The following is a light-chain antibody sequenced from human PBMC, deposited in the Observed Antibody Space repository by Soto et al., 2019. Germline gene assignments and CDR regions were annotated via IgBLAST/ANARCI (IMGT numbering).Light chain of an antibody. Sequence: QSVLTQPPSASGSPGQSVTISCTGTSSDVGGYNFVSWYQKHPGKAPKLMIFEVTKRPSAVPDRFSGAKSGNTASLTVSGLQAEDDADYYCSSYAGSYTLVFGGGTKLTVL. CDR3: SSYAGSYTLV. CDR1: SSDVGGYNF. CDR2: EVT. V-gene: IGLV2-8*01. J-gene: IGLJ2*01.